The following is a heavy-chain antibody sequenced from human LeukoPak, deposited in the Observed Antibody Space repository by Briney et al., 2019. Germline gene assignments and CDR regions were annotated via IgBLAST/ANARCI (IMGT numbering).Heavy chain of an antibody. CDR2: INPSGGST. CDR1: GYTFTSYY. D-gene: IGHD3-22*01. J-gene: IGHJ3*02. Sequence: ASVKVSCKASGYTFTSYYMHWVRQAPGQGLEWMGIINPSGGSTSYAQKFQGRVTMTRDMSTSTVYMELSSLRSEDTAVYYCARDSRGTYYYDSSGYGDAFDIWGQGTMVTVSS. CDR3: ARDSRGTYYYDSSGYGDAFDI. V-gene: IGHV1-46*01.